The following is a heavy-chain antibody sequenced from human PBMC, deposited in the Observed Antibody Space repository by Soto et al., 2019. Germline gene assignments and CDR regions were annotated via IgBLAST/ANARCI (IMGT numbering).Heavy chain of an antibody. D-gene: IGHD5-12*01. CDR3: AKAGSLMATITHYFDY. Sequence: GGSLRLSCAASGFTFDDYAMHWFRQAPGKGLEWVSGISWNSGNIGYADSVKGRFTISRDNAKNSLYLQMNSLRAEDTALYYCAKAGSLMATITHYFDYWGQGTLVTVSS. J-gene: IGHJ4*02. CDR2: ISWNSGNI. CDR1: GFTFDDYA. V-gene: IGHV3-9*01.